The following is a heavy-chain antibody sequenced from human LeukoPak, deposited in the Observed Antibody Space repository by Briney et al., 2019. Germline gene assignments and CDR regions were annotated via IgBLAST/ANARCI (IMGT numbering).Heavy chain of an antibody. Sequence: GGSLRLSCTASGFTLADDGWSWFRQAPGKGLEWICFIRQKAYGETTEYAASVRGRFTIARDDTKSIADLQMNFLSTEDTALYYCARGLPDYGASNCYFDRWGQRTLVTVSS. CDR1: GFTLADDG. V-gene: IGHV3-49*03. D-gene: IGHD4-17*01. CDR3: ARGLPDYGASNCYFDR. J-gene: IGHJ5*02. CDR2: IRQKAYGETT.